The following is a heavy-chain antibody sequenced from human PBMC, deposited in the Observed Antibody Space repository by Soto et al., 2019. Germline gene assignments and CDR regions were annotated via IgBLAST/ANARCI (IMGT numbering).Heavy chain of an antibody. CDR2: IYPGDSDT. D-gene: IGHD3-3*01. J-gene: IGHJ1*01. CDR1: GYSFTSYW. V-gene: IGHV5-51*01. CDR3: ARRDDFWSGYYIAGYFQH. Sequence: PGESLKISCKGSGYSFTSYWIGWVRQMPGKGLEWMGIIYPGDSDTRYSPSFQGQVTISADKSISTAYLQWSSLKASDTAMYYCARRDDFWSGYYIAGYFQHWGQGTLVTVSS.